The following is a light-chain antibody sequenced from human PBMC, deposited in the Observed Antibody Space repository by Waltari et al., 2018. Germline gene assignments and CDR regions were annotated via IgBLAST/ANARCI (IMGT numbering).Light chain of an antibody. J-gene: IGKJ2*01. CDR2: WAS. CDR1: QSVLYSSNNNNY. CDR3: QQYYSTPYT. Sequence: DIVMTQSPDSLAVSLGERATINCKSSQSVLYSSNNNNYLAWYQQKPGPSPKLLIYWASPRESGVPDRFSGSGSGADFTLSISTLQAEDVAVYYCQQYYSTPYTFGQGTRLEIK. V-gene: IGKV4-1*01.